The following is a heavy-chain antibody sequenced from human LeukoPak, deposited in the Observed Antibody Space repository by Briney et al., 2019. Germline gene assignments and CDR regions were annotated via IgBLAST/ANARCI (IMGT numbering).Heavy chain of an antibody. Sequence: GGSLRLSCAASGFTFSSYGMHWVRQAPGKGLEWVAFIRYDGSNKYYADSVKGRFTISRDNSKNTLCLQMNSLRAEDTAVYYCATVSPRELTNYFDYWGQGTLVTVSS. D-gene: IGHD1-7*01. J-gene: IGHJ4*02. CDR3: ATVSPRELTNYFDY. CDR2: IRYDGSNK. CDR1: GFTFSSYG. V-gene: IGHV3-30*02.